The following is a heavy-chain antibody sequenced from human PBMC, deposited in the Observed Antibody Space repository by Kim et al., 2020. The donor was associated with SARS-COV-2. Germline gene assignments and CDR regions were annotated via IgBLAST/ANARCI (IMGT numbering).Heavy chain of an antibody. J-gene: IGHJ3*02. Sequence: GGSLRLSCAASGFSFSSHFMTWVRQAPGKGLEWVAYIRGDGGTKYYADSVKGRFSISRDNAKNSLFLDMNSLRVEDTAIYYCARELIYHGSGVVAFGNWGQGTMVTVSP. CDR1: GFSFSSHF. V-gene: IGHV3-7*03. CDR2: IRGDGGTK. CDR3: ARELIYHGSGVVAFGN. D-gene: IGHD3-10*01.